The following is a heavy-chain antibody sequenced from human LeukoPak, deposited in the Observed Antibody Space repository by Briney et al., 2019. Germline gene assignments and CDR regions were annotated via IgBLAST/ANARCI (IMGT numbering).Heavy chain of an antibody. CDR1: GFTFSSYA. V-gene: IGHV3-23*01. CDR2: ISGSGGST. Sequence: GGSLRLSCAASGFTFSSYAMSWVRQAPGKGLEWVSAISGSGGSTYYADSVKGRFTISRDNAKNSLYLQMNSLRAEDTAIYYCARGSCTGAFCYLSERHWFDPWGQGTLVTVSS. CDR3: ARGSCTGAFCYLSERHWFDP. D-gene: IGHD2-8*02. J-gene: IGHJ5*02.